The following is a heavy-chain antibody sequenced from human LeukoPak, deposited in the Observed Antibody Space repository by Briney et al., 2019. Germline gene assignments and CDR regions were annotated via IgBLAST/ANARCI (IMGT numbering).Heavy chain of an antibody. CDR3: ARLHWGSGGSGSFDF. D-gene: IGHD7-27*01. V-gene: IGHV4-39*01. CDR1: GGSXSSXXXX. Sequence: SETLSXTXTXSGGSXSSXXXXXXXXRXPXXXXXXXXXSISYXGXTXXNPSXXXXXXXSADTSKNQFSLKLSSVXAXXTAVYYCARLHWGSGGSGSFDFWGQGTLVTVSS. CDR2: ISYXGXT. J-gene: IGHJ4*02.